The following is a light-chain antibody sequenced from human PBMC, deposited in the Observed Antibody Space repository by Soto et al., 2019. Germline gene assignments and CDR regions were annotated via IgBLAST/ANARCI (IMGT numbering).Light chain of an antibody. CDR3: QVWDNNSDHVV. J-gene: IGLJ2*01. Sequence: SYELTQPPSVSVAPGQTARIPCGGNNIESRSVHWYQQKPGQAPVLVVYDDSDRPSGIPERFSGSNSGNTATLTISRVEAGDEADYYCQVWDNNSDHVVFAGGTKVTVL. CDR2: DDS. CDR1: NIESRS. V-gene: IGLV3-21*02.